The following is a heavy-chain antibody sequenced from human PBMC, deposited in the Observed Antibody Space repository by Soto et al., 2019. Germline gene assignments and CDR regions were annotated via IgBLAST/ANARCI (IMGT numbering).Heavy chain of an antibody. CDR3: ARDNNWSYDY. D-gene: IGHD1-1*01. Sequence: GGSLILSCAPSGFTFSSYWMHSLRPPPGKGLVWVSHIGPDGSSTRDADSVQGRFTISRDNARNTLYLQMNSLRDEDTAVYYCARDNNWSYDYWGQGILVTVSS. CDR1: GFTFSSYW. J-gene: IGHJ4*02. V-gene: IGHV3-74*01. CDR2: IGPDGSST.